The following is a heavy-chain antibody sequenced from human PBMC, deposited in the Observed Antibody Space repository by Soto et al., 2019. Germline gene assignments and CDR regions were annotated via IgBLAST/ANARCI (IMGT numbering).Heavy chain of an antibody. D-gene: IGHD3-10*01. CDR1: GGSFSGYY. Sequence: SETLSLTCAVYGGSFSGYYWSWIRQPPGKGLEWIGEINHSGSTNYNPSLKSRVTISVDTSKNQFSLKLSSVTAADTAVYYCARSYGSGGYNWVDPWGQGTLVTVSS. J-gene: IGHJ5*02. CDR3: ARSYGSGGYNWVDP. CDR2: INHSGST. V-gene: IGHV4-34*01.